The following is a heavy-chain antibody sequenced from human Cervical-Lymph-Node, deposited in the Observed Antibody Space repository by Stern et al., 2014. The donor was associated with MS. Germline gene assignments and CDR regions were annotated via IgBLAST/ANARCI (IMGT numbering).Heavy chain of an antibody. CDR3: ARGAEDYYDSGGDFDY. D-gene: IGHD3-22*01. CDR1: GFTFSSYA. V-gene: IGHV3-30*01. Sequence: QVQLVQSGGGVVQPGRSLRLSCAASGFTFSSYAMHWVRQAPGKGLEWVAVISYDGSNKYYADSVKGRFTISRDNSKNTLYLQMNSLRAEDTAVYYCARGAEDYYDSGGDFDYWGQGTLVTVSS. J-gene: IGHJ4*02. CDR2: ISYDGSNK.